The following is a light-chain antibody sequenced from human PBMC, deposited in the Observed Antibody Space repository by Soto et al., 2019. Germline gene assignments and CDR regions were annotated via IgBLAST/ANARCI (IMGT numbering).Light chain of an antibody. Sequence: SYELTQPPSVSVSPGQTASITCSGAKLGDKYACWYQQKPGQSPVLVIYKDSKRPSGIAERFSGSNSGNTATLTISGTQAMDEADYYCQAWDSSTVVVFGGGTKLTVL. CDR2: KDS. V-gene: IGLV3-1*01. J-gene: IGLJ2*01. CDR3: QAWDSSTVVV. CDR1: KLGDKY.